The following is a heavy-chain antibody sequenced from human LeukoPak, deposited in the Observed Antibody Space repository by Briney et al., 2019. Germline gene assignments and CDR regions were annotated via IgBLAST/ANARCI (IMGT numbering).Heavy chain of an antibody. CDR3: ASTNEIAVAGTGAFDI. D-gene: IGHD6-19*01. CDR1: GYTFTSYA. V-gene: IGHV7-4-1*02. J-gene: IGHJ3*02. CDR2: INTNTGNP. Sequence: APVKVSCKASGYTFTSYAMNWVRQAPGQGLEWMGWINTNTGNPTYAQGFTGRFVFSLDTSVSTAYLQISSLKAEDTAVYYCASTNEIAVAGTGAFDIWGQGTMVTVSS.